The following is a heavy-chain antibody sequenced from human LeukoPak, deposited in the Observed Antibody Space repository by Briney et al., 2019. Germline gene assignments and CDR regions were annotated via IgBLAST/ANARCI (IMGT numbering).Heavy chain of an antibody. CDR3: AKHRFESGGYHSTD. D-gene: IGHD3-22*01. CDR1: GFTFSSYA. CDR2: ISGGSGST. V-gene: IGHV3-23*01. J-gene: IGHJ4*02. Sequence: GGSLRLSCAASGFTFSSYAMSWVRQAPGRGLAWVSTISGGSGSTYCADSVKGRFTISRDNSKNTLYLQMNSLRDEDTAVYYCAKHRFESGGYHSTDWGQGTLVTVSS.